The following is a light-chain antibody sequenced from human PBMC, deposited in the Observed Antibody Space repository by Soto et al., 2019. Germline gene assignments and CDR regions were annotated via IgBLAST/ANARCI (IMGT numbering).Light chain of an antibody. CDR1: SSGVGGYNY. CDR3: FSFVGYHTVV. Sequence: QSALTQPRSVSGSPGQSVTISCTGTSSGVGGYNYVSWYQQHPGKAPKLIIYDVNKRPSGVPDRFSASTSGNAASLTISGLQAEDESDYYCFSFVGYHTVVLGRGTKVTVL. J-gene: IGLJ1*01. V-gene: IGLV2-11*01. CDR2: DVN.